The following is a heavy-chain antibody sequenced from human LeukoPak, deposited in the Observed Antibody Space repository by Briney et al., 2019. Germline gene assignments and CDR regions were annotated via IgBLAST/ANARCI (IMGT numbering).Heavy chain of an antibody. Sequence: TSETLSLTCTVSGGSISSYYWSWIRQPPGKGLEWIGYIYYSGSTNYNPSLKSRVTISVDTSKNQFSLKLSSVTAADTAVYYCARHPNWGWSWFDPWGQGTLVTVSS. CDR2: IYYSGST. J-gene: IGHJ5*02. V-gene: IGHV4-59*08. CDR3: ARHPNWGWSWFDP. CDR1: GGSISSYY. D-gene: IGHD7-27*01.